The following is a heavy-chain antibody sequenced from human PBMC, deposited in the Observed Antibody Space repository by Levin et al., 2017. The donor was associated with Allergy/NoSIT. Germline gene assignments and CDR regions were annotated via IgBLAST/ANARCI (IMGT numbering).Heavy chain of an antibody. D-gene: IGHD3-3*01. CDR2: INQDGGAI. V-gene: IGHV3-7*01. CDR1: GFTFSSYW. CDR3: ARDSNWSRDY. J-gene: IGHJ4*02. Sequence: LSGGSLRLSCEASGFTFSSYWMFWVRQAPGKGLEWVAYINQDGGAIFYVDSVKGRFTISRDNAKNSLYLQMNSLRAEDTAIYYCARDSNWSRDYWGQGTLVTVSS.